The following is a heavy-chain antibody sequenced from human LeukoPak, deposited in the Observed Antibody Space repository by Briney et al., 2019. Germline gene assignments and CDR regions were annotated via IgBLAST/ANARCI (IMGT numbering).Heavy chain of an antibody. D-gene: IGHD3-10*01. V-gene: IGHV3-23*01. CDR2: LSGSGGST. Sequence: GGSLRLSCVASGFTFSSYAMSWVRQAPGKGLGWVSALSGSGGSTDYADTGKGRFTLSRDNSKNTLYLQMNSLRSEDTAVYYGAKDPQYYYGSGDNYFDYWGQRTLVTVSS. CDR3: AKDPQYYYGSGDNYFDY. J-gene: IGHJ4*02. CDR1: GFTFSSYA.